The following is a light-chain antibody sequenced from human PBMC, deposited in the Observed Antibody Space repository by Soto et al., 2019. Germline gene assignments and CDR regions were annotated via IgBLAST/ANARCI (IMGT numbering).Light chain of an antibody. CDR2: DAS. V-gene: IGKV1-9*01. Sequence: IQLTQSPSSLSASVGDRVTITCRASQGISSYLGWYQQKPGKAPNLLIYDASTLHSGVPSRFSGSGSGTDFTVTINSVQPEDFATYYCQQADSFPITFGQGTRLEN. J-gene: IGKJ5*01. CDR3: QQADSFPIT. CDR1: QGISSY.